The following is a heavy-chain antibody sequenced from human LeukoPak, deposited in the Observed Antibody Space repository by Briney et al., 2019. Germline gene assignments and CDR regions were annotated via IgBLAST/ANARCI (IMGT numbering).Heavy chain of an antibody. J-gene: IGHJ4*02. D-gene: IGHD3-22*01. CDR2: IYYSGTT. V-gene: IGHV4-39*07. CDR1: GGSIGSSSYY. Sequence: SETLSLTCTVSGGSIGSSSYYWGWIRQPPGKGLEWIGIIYYSGTTYYNPSLKSRVTISVDTSKNQFSLKLSSVTAADTAIYYCARAPLYHYDSSGYLFDYWGQGTLVTVSS. CDR3: ARAPLYHYDSSGYLFDY.